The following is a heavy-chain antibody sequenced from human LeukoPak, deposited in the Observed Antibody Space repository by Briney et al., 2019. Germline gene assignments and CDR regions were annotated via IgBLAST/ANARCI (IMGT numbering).Heavy chain of an antibody. Sequence: GGSLRLSCAASGFIFSNYAMNWVRQAPGKGLEWVAVISSDGTIKYYADSVRGRFIISRDNSRNTLYLQMNSLRAEDTAVYYCARGTFTPGPWGQGTLVTVSS. V-gene: IGHV3-30*04. CDR2: ISSDGTIK. CDR3: ARGTFTPGP. CDR1: GFIFSNYA. J-gene: IGHJ5*02.